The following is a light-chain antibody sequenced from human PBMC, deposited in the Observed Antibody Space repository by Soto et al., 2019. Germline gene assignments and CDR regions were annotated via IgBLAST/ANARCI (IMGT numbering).Light chain of an antibody. CDR2: DAS. J-gene: IGKJ5*01. Sequence: EIVLTQSPATLSLSPGERATLSCRASQSVGSYLAWYQQKPGQAPRLLIYDASNRATGIPARFSGSGSGTDFTLTISSLEPEDFAFYYCQQRSNWITFGQGTRLEIK. CDR1: QSVGSY. V-gene: IGKV3-11*01. CDR3: QQRSNWIT.